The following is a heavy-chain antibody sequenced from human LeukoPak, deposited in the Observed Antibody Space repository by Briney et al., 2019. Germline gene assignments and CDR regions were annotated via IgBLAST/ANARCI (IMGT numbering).Heavy chain of an antibody. CDR3: ARAQDSSVSFRL. V-gene: IGHV4-34*01. Sequence: SETLSLTCTVSGASISSDYWSWIRQPPGKGLEWIGEVNHSGSTNYNPSLKSRVTISIDTSKNQFSLKLTSVTAADTAVYYCARAQDSSVSFRLWGQGTLVTVSS. CDR1: GASISSDY. D-gene: IGHD3-22*01. CDR2: VNHSGST. J-gene: IGHJ4*02.